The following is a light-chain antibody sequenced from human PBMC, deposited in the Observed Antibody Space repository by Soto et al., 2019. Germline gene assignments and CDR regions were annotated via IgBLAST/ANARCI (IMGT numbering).Light chain of an antibody. V-gene: IGLV2-14*03. Sequence: QSALTQPASVSASPGQSITISCTGTSSDAGGSNFVSWYQQHPGKPPKLIIYDVATRPSGVSNRFSGSKSGSTASLIISRLQTEDEADYYCVSFTSSTTYVFGSGTKVIVL. CDR1: SSDAGGSNF. CDR2: DVA. CDR3: VSFTSSTTYV. J-gene: IGLJ1*01.